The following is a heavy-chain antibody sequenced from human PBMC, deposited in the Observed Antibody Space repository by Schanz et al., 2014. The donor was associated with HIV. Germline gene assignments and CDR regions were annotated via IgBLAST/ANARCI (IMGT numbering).Heavy chain of an antibody. CDR2: INQDGSEK. Sequence: EGQLVESGGGLVQPGGSLRLSCAASGFTFSIYYMSWVRQAPGKGLEWVANINQDGSEKYYVDSVKGRFTISRDNAENSLYLQMNTLRADDTAVYYCARDKSNLGMDSWGQGTLVTVSS. CDR1: GFTFSIYY. V-gene: IGHV3-7*03. J-gene: IGHJ5*01. CDR3: ARDKSNLGMDS.